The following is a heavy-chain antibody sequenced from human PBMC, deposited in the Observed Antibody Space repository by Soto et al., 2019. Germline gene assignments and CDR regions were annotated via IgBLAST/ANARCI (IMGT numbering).Heavy chain of an antibody. CDR3: AMSVNSGYYGMDV. CDR1: GFTFTEYW. J-gene: IGHJ6*02. Sequence: DVQLVESGGGLVQPGGSLRLSCVASGFTFTEYWMTWVRQAPGKGLEWVANIKQDGSEMDYVDSVKRRFNISRDNARSSLYLQMRSLRAEDTALYFGAMSVNSGYYGMDVWVQGTTVAVSS. CDR2: IKQDGSEM. V-gene: IGHV3-7*01. D-gene: IGHD1-26*01.